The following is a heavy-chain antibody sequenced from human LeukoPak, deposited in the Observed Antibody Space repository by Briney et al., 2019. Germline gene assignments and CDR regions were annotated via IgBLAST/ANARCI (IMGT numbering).Heavy chain of an antibody. CDR1: GFTVSSNY. CDR3: ARDSGPDTDAFDI. J-gene: IGHJ3*02. Sequence: PGGSLRLSCAASGFTVSSNYMSWVRQAPGKGPAWVSVIYSGGSTYYADSVKGRFTISRDNSKNTLYLQMNSLRAEDTAVYYCARDSGPDTDAFDIWGQGTMVTDSS. D-gene: IGHD5-18*01. CDR2: IYSGGST. V-gene: IGHV3-66*01.